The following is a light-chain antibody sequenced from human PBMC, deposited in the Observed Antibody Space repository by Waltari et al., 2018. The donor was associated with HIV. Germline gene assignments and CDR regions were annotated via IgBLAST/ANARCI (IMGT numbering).Light chain of an antibody. J-gene: IGLJ2*01. CDR2: GNN. V-gene: IGLV1-40*01. CDR3: QSYDNVLTAVI. CDR1: TSNLGANFD. Sequence: QSVLTQPPSVSGAPGQTVTVSCTGSTSNLGANFDVHWYQHLPGTAPKLPIYGNNNRPSGVPARFSGSRSGSSASLAITGLQAEDEADYYCQSYDNVLTAVIFGGGTKVTVL.